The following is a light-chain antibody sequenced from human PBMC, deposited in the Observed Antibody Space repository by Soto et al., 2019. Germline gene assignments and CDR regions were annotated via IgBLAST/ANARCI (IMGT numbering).Light chain of an antibody. Sequence: ETVMTQSPATLSVSPGERATLSCRASQSVSSDLAWYQQTPGQAPRLLIYGASTRATGIPARFSGSGSGTEFTLNISSLQSEDFAVYYCQQYNDWPRTFGQGTKVEIK. J-gene: IGKJ1*01. CDR3: QQYNDWPRT. CDR1: QSVSSD. CDR2: GAS. V-gene: IGKV3-15*01.